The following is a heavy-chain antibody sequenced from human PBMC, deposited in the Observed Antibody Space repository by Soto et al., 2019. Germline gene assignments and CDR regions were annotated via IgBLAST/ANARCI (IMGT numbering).Heavy chain of an antibody. J-gene: IGHJ6*02. Sequence: GESLTISCKGLGYRFTSRWIGWVRQVPGKGLEWMGIVWPDDSDTRYSPSFQGQVTISADKSTATVYLQWSSLKASDTAVYYCARQGQSNYYGMDVWGLGTTVTVSS. D-gene: IGHD6-19*01. CDR2: VWPDDSDT. CDR3: ARQGQSNYYGMDV. V-gene: IGHV5-51*01. CDR1: GYRFTSRW.